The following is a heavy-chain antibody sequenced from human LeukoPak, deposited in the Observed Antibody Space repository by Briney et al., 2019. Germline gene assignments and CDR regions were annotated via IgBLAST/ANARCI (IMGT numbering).Heavy chain of an antibody. CDR3: ARVMLWGEYYYDSSGPYYFDY. J-gene: IGHJ4*02. CDR2: ISGSGISK. D-gene: IGHD3-22*01. CDR1: GFTFSSYE. V-gene: IGHV3-48*03. Sequence: PGGSLRLSCAASGFTFSSYEMNWVRQAPGKGLEWVSHISGSGISKYYADSVKGRFTISRDNAKNSLYLQMNSLRAEDTAVYYCARVMLWGEYYYDSSGPYYFDYWGQGTLVTVSS.